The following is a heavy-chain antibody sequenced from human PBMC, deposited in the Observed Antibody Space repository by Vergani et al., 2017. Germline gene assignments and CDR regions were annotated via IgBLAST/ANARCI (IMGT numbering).Heavy chain of an antibody. D-gene: IGHD3-10*01. Sequence: QVQLQQWGAGLLKPSETLSLTCAVYGGSFSGYYWSWIRQPPGKGLEWIGEINHSGSTNYNPSLKSRVTLSVDTSKNQFSLKLSSVTAADTAVYYCARGIEKLLWFGESRRDWFDPWGQGTLVTVSS. J-gene: IGHJ5*02. CDR3: ARGIEKLLWFGESRRDWFDP. CDR1: GGSFSGYY. CDR2: INHSGST. V-gene: IGHV4-34*01.